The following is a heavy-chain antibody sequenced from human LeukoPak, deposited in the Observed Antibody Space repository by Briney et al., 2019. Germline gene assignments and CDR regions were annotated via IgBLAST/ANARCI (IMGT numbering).Heavy chain of an antibody. CDR3: AKGGTYYYGSGSPNPLYY. CDR1: GFTFSIYG. CDR2: ISYDGSNK. V-gene: IGHV3-30*18. J-gene: IGHJ4*02. Sequence: GGSLRLSCAASGFTFSIYGMHWVRQAPGKGLEWVAVISYDGSNKYYADSVKGRFTISRDNSKNTLYLQMNSLRAEDTAVYYCAKGGTYYYGSGSPNPLYYWGQGTLVTVSS. D-gene: IGHD3-10*01.